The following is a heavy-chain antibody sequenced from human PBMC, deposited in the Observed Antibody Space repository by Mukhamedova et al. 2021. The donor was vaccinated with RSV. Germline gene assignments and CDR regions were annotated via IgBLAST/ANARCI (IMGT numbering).Heavy chain of an antibody. CDR3: ARDYRGSYDF. D-gene: IGHD1-26*01. Sequence: RPAPGKGLERVAIVSSDGSKKFYADSVKGRFTISRDNVKNTVYLQMNSLTTGDTTVYYCARDYRGSYDFWGQGTLVTVSS. CDR2: VSSDGSKK. V-gene: IGHV3-30-3*01. J-gene: IGHJ4*02.